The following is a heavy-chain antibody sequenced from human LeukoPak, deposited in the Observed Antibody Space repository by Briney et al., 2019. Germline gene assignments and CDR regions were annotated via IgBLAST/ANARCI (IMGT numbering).Heavy chain of an antibody. D-gene: IGHD2-15*01. CDR3: TKVTSTGSCYQSDY. CDR2: LSSGGGSP. Sequence: GGSLRLSCAASGFTFNNYGMTWVRQAPGKGLEWISGLSSGGGSPYYADSVKGRFTISRDNSKNSLFLQMNSLRAEDTATYYCTKVTSTGSCYQSDYWGQGTLVTVSS. J-gene: IGHJ4*02. V-gene: IGHV3-23*01. CDR1: GFTFNNYG.